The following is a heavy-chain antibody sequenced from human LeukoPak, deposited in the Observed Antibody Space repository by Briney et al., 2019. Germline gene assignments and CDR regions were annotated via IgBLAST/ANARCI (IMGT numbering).Heavy chain of an antibody. D-gene: IGHD3-22*01. CDR3: YIPYYDTSAYKGY. CDR2: ISGSGGST. J-gene: IGHJ4*02. Sequence: PGGSLRLSCAASGFTFSSYVMTWVRQAPGKGLEWVSAISGSGGSTYYADSVKGRFTISRDNSKNTLYLQMNSLRAEDTAVYYCYIPYYDTSAYKGYWGQGTLVTVSS. CDR1: GFTFSSYV. V-gene: IGHV3-23*01.